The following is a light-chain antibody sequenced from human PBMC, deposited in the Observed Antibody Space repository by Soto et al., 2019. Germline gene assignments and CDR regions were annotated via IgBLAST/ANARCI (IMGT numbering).Light chain of an antibody. CDR2: DAF. CDR1: QGISSA. J-gene: IGKJ2*01. CDR3: QQFNSYPQT. V-gene: IGKV1-13*02. Sequence: AIPLTQSPSSLSASVGARVTITCRASQGISSALAWYQPKPGKAPKLLIFDAFSLETGVPSRFSGSGSGTDFTLTISSLQPEDFATDYCQQFNSYPQTFGQGTKLEIK.